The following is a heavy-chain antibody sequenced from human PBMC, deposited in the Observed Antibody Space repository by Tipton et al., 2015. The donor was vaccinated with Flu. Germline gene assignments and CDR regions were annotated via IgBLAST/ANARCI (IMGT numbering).Heavy chain of an antibody. V-gene: IGHV4-39*01. CDR3: ARLLRDFWSGEHTPRGWFDP. D-gene: IGHD3-3*01. CDR1: GGSISSSSYY. J-gene: IGHJ5*02. Sequence: TLSLTCTVSGGSISSSSYYWGWIRQPPGKGLEWIGSIYYSGSTYYNPSLKSRVTISVDTSKNQFSLKLSSVTAADTAVYYCARLLRDFWSGEHTPRGWFDPWGQGTLVTVSS. CDR2: IYYSGST.